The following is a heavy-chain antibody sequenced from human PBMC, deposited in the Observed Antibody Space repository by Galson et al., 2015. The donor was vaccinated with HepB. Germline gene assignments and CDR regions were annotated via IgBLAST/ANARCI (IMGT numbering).Heavy chain of an antibody. V-gene: IGHV1-8*01. CDR1: GYTFTSYD. Sequence: SVKVSCKASGYTFTSYDINWVRQATGQGLEWMGWMDPNSGNTGYAQKFQGRVTMTRNTSISTAYMELSSLRSEDTAVYYCARGRYYDFWSGYLDPDYYYYYYLDVWGKGTTVTVSS. D-gene: IGHD3-3*01. CDR3: ARGRYYDFWSGYLDPDYYYYYYLDV. CDR2: MDPNSGNT. J-gene: IGHJ6*03.